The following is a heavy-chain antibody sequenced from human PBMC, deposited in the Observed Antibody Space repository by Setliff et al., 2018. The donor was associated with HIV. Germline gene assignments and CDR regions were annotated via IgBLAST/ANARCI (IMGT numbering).Heavy chain of an antibody. D-gene: IGHD2-15*01. CDR2: IRGTGGDT. J-gene: IGHJ4*02. CDR3: AKDIQCSGGSCKHFDF. CDR1: GFTFSNYG. Sequence: GGSLRLSCAASGFTFSNYGMHWVRQAPGKGLEWVSSIRGTGGDTYYSDSVKGRFTISRDNSKNTMYLQMNSLRDEDTAVYFCAKDIQCSGGSCKHFDFWGQGTRVTVS. V-gene: IGHV3-23*01.